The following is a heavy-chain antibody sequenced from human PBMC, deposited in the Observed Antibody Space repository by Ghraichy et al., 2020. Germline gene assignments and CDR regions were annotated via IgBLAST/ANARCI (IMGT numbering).Heavy chain of an antibody. D-gene: IGHD2-2*01. CDR1: GGSFGGYF. V-gene: IGHV4-34*01. J-gene: IGHJ4*02. CDR3: ARDNVVVVPVSAASLFDS. Sequence: SETLSLTCAVYGGSFGGYFWSWIRQSPGKGLEWIGEIDHGGTTNYNPSLRDRVTISLDTSKNQFSLKLSSVTAADRAVYYCARDNVVVVPVSAASLFDSWGQGTLVTVSS. CDR2: IDHGGTT.